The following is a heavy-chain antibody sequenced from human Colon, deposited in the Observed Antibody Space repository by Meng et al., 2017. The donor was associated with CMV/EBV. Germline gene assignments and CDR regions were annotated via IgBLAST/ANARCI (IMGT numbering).Heavy chain of an antibody. J-gene: IGHJ4*02. CDR1: GLTFSDAW. D-gene: IGHD2-21*01. CDR3: TRALVASPTGY. Sequence: GGSLRLSCAVSGLTFSDAWMSWVRQAPGKGLEWVAYISGSGSVKSYADSVKGRFTISRDNAENSLFLQMSSLRTDDTAVYYCTRALVASPTGYWGQGTLVTVSS. V-gene: IGHV3-11*04. CDR2: ISGSGSVK.